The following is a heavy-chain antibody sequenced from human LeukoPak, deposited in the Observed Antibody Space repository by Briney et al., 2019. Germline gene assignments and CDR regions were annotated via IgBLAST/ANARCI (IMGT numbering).Heavy chain of an antibody. D-gene: IGHD3-10*01. CDR2: MNPKSAHT. J-gene: IGHJ5*02. V-gene: IGHV1-8*01. Sequence: ASVKVSCKASGYTFTSYDIHWVRQASGHGLEWMGWMNPKSAHTGLAQRFQGRVTLTRNTSISTAYMELSSLTSEDTAMYYCTRGPSYHSRWVGGMWFDPWGQGTLVSVSS. CDR1: GYTFTSYD. CDR3: TRGPSYHSRWVGGMWFDP.